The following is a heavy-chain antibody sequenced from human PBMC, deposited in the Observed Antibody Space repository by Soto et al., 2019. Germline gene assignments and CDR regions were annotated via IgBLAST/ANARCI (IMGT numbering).Heavy chain of an antibody. J-gene: IGHJ4*02. CDR2: ISAYNGNT. D-gene: IGHD3-3*01. CDR3: ARDQGGSYDFWSGYYGY. V-gene: IGHV1-18*01. CDR1: GYTFTSYG. Sequence: ASVKVSCKASGYTFTSYGISWVRQAPGQGLEWMGWISAYNGNTNYAQKLQGRVTMTTDTSTSTAYMELRSLRSDDTAVYYCARDQGGSYDFWSGYYGYWGQGTLVTVSS.